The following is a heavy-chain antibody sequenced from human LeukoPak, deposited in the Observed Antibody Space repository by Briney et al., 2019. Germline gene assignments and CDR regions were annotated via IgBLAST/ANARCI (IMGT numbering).Heavy chain of an antibody. CDR1: GYSFTSYW. V-gene: IGHV5-51*01. D-gene: IGHD3-10*01. Sequence: GESLKISCKGSGYSFTSYWIGWVRQMPGKGLEWMGIIYPGDSDNRYSPSFQGPVTISADKSISTAYLQWSSLKASDTAMYYRARLYGSGSYYTRYYYYYYMDVWGKGTTVTVSS. J-gene: IGHJ6*03. CDR3: ARLYGSGSYYTRYYYYYYMDV. CDR2: IYPGDSDN.